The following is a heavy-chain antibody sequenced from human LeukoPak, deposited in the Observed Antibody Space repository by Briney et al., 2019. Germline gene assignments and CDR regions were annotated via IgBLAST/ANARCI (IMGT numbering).Heavy chain of an antibody. J-gene: IGHJ6*03. CDR2: IYAGDSDA. CDR1: GYDFSIYW. CDR3: ARVWNADYPPDYYYFGI. D-gene: IGHD4-17*01. Sequence: GESLKISCQGSGYDFSIYWLSLVRQMPGQGLEWMGIIYAGDSDARYSPSFEGQVTLSADTSTNTAYLQWNSLKSSDTGTYFCARVWNADYPPDYYYFGISGKESTVTVSS. V-gene: IGHV5-51*01.